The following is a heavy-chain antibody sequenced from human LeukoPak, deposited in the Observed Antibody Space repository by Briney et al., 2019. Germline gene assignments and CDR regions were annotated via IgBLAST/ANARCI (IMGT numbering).Heavy chain of an antibody. CDR3: ARYGSGSYYYYYMDV. CDR1: GYTFTGYY. J-gene: IGHJ6*03. D-gene: IGHD3-10*01. V-gene: IGHV1-2*02. CDR2: INPNSGGT. Sequence: ASVKVSCKASGYTFTGYYMHWVRQAPGQGLEWMGWINPNSGGTNYAQKFQGRVTMTRDTSISTAYMELSRLRSDDTAVYYCARYGSGSYYYYYMDVWGKGTTVTISS.